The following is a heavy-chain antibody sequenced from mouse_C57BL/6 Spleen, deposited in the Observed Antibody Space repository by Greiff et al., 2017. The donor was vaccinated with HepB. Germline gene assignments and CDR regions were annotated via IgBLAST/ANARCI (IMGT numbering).Heavy chain of an antibody. CDR1: GYSITSGYY. Sequence: ESGPGLVKPSQSLSLTCSVTGYSITSGYYWNWIRQFPGNKLEWMGYISYDGSNNYNPSLKNRISITRDTSKNQFFLKLNSVTTEDTATYYCARLRDWYFDVWGTGTTVTVSS. CDR2: ISYDGSN. V-gene: IGHV3-6*01. CDR3: ARLRDWYFDV. J-gene: IGHJ1*03.